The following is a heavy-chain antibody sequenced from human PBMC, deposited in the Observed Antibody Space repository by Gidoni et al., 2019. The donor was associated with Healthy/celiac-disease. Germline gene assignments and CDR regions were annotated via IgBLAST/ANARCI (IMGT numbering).Heavy chain of an antibody. CDR1: GGSFSGYY. D-gene: IGHD5-12*01. V-gene: IGHV4-34*01. CDR3: ARASRWMQFGP. Sequence: QVQLQQWGAGLLKPSETLSLTCAVYGGSFSGYYWSWIRQPPGKGLEWIGEINHSGSTNYNPSLKSRVTISVDTSKNQFSLKLSSVTAADTAVYYCARASRWMQFGPWGQGTLVTVSS. J-gene: IGHJ5*02. CDR2: INHSGST.